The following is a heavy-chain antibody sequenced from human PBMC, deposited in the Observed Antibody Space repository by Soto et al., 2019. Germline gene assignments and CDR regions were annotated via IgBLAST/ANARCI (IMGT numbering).Heavy chain of an antibody. D-gene: IGHD1-26*01. V-gene: IGHV6-1*01. CDR3: ARVSPPYSGSSSYAFDI. Sequence: PSQTLSLTCAISGDSVSSNSAAWNWNRQSPARGLEWLGRTYYRSKWYNDYAVSVKSRITINPDTSKNQFSLQLNSVTPEDTAVYYCARVSPPYSGSSSYAFDIWGQGTMVTVSS. CDR1: GDSVSSNSAA. J-gene: IGHJ3*02. CDR2: TYYRSKWYN.